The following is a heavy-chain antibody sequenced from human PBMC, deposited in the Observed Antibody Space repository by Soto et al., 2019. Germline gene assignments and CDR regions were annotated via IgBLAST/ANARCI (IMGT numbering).Heavy chain of an antibody. Sequence: EVQLVESGGGLVQPGGSLRLSCAASGFTFSSYWMSWVRQAPGKGLEWVANIKQDGSEKYYVDSVKGRFTISRDNAKNSLYLQMNSLRAEDTAVYYCAIYERARYYYYGMDVWGQGTTVTVSS. CDR3: AIYERARYYYYGMDV. CDR1: GFTFSSYW. V-gene: IGHV3-7*01. CDR2: IKQDGSEK. J-gene: IGHJ6*02. D-gene: IGHD2-2*02.